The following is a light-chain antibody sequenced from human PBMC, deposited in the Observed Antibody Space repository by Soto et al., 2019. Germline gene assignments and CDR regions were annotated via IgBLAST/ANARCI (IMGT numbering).Light chain of an antibody. V-gene: IGLV1-44*01. CDR3: VAWDDSLNGYVV. Sequence: SVLTQPPSASWTPGQRVTIPCSGSSSKNGSNTVNWYQQLPGTAPKLVIYSNNQRPSGVPDRFSGSKSGTSASLAISGLQSEDEADYYCVAWDDSLNGYVVFGGGTKVTVL. CDR2: SNN. CDR1: SSKNGSNT. J-gene: IGLJ2*01.